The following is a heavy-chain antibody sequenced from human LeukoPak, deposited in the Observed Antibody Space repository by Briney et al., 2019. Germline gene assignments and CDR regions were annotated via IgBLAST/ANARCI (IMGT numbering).Heavy chain of an antibody. J-gene: IGHJ5*02. Sequence: PSETLSLTCTVSGGSISSGDYYWSWIRQPPGKGVEWIGYIYYSGSTNYNPSLKSRVTISVDTSKNQFSLKLSSVTAADTAVYYCARDSITGSTRWFDPWGQGTVVTVSS. CDR2: IYYSGST. V-gene: IGHV4-61*08. CDR3: ARDSITGSTRWFDP. CDR1: GGSISSGDYY. D-gene: IGHD1-20*01.